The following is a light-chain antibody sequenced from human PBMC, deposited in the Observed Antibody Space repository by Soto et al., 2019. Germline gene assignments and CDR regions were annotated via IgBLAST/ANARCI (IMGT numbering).Light chain of an antibody. J-gene: IGKJ3*01. Sequence: DIQMTQSPSSLSASVGDRVTLTCRASQTISNYLNWCQQKPGKAPKLLIYAASSLQSGVPSRFSGSGSGTDFTLTISSLQPEDFATYYCQQIYSPPFTFGPGTKVDIK. V-gene: IGKV1-39*01. CDR3: QQIYSPPFT. CDR1: QTISNY. CDR2: AAS.